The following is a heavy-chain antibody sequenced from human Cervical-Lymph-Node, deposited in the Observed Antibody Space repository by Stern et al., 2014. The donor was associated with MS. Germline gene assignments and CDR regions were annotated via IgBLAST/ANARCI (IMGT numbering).Heavy chain of an antibody. D-gene: IGHD3-9*01. CDR2: ILYDGINK. CDR1: GFTLSSYG. J-gene: IGHJ4*02. CDR3: ARDPDIPIYRRYSDFDY. Sequence: VQLVQSGGGVVQPGRSLRLSCAASGFTLSSYGMHWVRQAPGQGLEWVSGILYDGINKYYADSVKGRFTISRDTSKNTLYLQMDSLSAEDTAVYYCARDPDIPIYRRYSDFDYWGQGTLVTVSS. V-gene: IGHV3-33*05.